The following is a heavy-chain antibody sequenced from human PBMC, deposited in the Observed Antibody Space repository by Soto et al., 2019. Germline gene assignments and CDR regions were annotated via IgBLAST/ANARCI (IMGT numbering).Heavy chain of an antibody. V-gene: IGHV3-23*01. CDR3: AKEGLTATGARGHYFDY. Sequence: GGSLRLSCAASGITFSNYVMTWVRQAAGKGLEWVSLMSCCGETLHDADSVKGRFTISRDNSKNTLYLQMNSLRAEDTAIYYCAKEGLTATGARGHYFDYWGQGVLVTVSS. CDR1: GITFSNYV. CDR2: MSCCGETL. D-gene: IGHD1-7*01. J-gene: IGHJ4*02.